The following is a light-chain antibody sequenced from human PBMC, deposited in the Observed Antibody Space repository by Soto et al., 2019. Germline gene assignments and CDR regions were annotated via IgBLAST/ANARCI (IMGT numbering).Light chain of an antibody. V-gene: IGKV3-20*01. Sequence: EIVLTQSSGTLSLSAGERATLSCSSSQSVTSSYLGWYQQKPGQAPRLIIYGTSTRATGIPDRFSGSGSGTDCTLTISRLEPEDVAVYYCQHYGSSPRTLGQGTKVDIK. J-gene: IGKJ1*01. CDR1: QSVTSSY. CDR2: GTS. CDR3: QHYGSSPRT.